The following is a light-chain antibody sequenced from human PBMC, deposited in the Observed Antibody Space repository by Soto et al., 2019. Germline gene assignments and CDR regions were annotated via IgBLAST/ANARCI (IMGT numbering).Light chain of an antibody. CDR3: QQRSNWIT. V-gene: IGKV3-11*01. Sequence: EMVLTQSPATLSLSPGERATRSCRASQSVSSYLAWYQQKPGQVPRLLIYDASNRATGIPARFSGSGSGTDFTLTISSLEPEDFAVYYCQQRSNWITFGQGTRLEIK. CDR1: QSVSSY. CDR2: DAS. J-gene: IGKJ5*01.